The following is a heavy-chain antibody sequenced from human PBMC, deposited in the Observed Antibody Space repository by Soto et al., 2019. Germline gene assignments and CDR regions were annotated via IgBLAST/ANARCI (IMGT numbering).Heavy chain of an antibody. CDR2: ISGSGGST. V-gene: IGHV3-23*01. J-gene: IGHJ5*02. CDR3: AQGSGYSYSYTLWFDP. CDR1: GFTFRSYA. D-gene: IGHD5-18*01. Sequence: GGSLRLSCAASGFTFRSYAMSWVRQAPGKGLEWVSDISGSGGSTYHTDSVKGRFIISRDDSKNTLYLQMNSLRAEDTAVYYCAQGSGYSYSYTLWFDPWGQGTLVTVSS.